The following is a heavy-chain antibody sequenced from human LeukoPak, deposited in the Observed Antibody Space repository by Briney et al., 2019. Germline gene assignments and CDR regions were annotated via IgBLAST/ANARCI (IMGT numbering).Heavy chain of an antibody. D-gene: IGHD3-10*01. V-gene: IGHV4-59*08. CDR3: ARHATGSYSVPWLDP. J-gene: IGHJ5*02. CDR1: GVSISSHY. CDR2: FSDSGST. Sequence: SETLSLTCTVSGVSISSHYLSWIRQPPGKGLEWIGYFSDSGSTTYNPSLKSRLTILGDTSKNQFSLKLSSVTDEDTAVYYCARHATGSYSVPWLDPWGQGTLVTVSS.